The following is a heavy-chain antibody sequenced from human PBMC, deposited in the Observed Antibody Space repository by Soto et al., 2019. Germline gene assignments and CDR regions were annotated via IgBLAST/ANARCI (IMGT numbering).Heavy chain of an antibody. V-gene: IGHV5-51*01. CDR3: ARGGVSTRTFDH. D-gene: IGHD3-3*01. CDR1: GYNFAGYW. Sequence: GESLKISCKGSGYNFAGYWIAWVRQMPGKGLELMGIIYPSDSDTRYRPSFQGQVTISADKSISSAYLQWSSLRASDTAMYYCARGGVSTRTFDHWGQGTPVTVSS. J-gene: IGHJ4*02. CDR2: IYPSDSDT.